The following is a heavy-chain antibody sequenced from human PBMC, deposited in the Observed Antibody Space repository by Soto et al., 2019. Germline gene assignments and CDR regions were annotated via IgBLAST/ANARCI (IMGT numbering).Heavy chain of an antibody. CDR3: ARDRGQQQRVRPHYFNPGMDD. V-gene: IGHV3-53*01. D-gene: IGHD6-13*01. CDR1: GFTVSSNY. J-gene: IGHJ6*02. Sequence: PGGSLRLSCAASGFTVSSNYMSWVRQAPGKGLEWVSVIYSGGSTYYADSVKGRFTISRDNSKNTLYLQMNSLRAEDTAVYYCARDRGQQQRVRPHYFNPGMDDWGQETTVTVSS. CDR2: IYSGGST.